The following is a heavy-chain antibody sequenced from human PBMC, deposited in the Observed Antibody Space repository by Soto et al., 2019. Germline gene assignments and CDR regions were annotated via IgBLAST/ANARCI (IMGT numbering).Heavy chain of an antibody. J-gene: IGHJ3*02. V-gene: IGHV1-8*02. CDR3: ARADGSSHDAFDI. CDR1: GYSFTGYD. D-gene: IGHD3-10*01. CDR2: INPNSGNT. Sequence: QVHLVQSGAEVKKPGASVKVSCNASGYSFTGYDVHWVRQAAGHGLEWMGWINPNSGNTGHAEKFQGRLTLTRNISTSTDYLELRSLRSEDTAVYYCARADGSSHDAFDIWGQGTMVTVSS.